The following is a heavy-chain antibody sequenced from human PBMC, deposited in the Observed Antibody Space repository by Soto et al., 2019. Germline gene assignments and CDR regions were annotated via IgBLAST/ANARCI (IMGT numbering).Heavy chain of an antibody. V-gene: IGHV4-30-2*01. CDR2: IYHSGST. CDR3: ARGYCSGGSCYFDY. J-gene: IGHJ4*02. Sequence: PSESLSLTCAVSGGSISSGGYSWSWIRQPPGKGLEWMGYIYHSGSTYYNPSLKSRVTISVDRSKNQFSLKLSSVTAADTAVYYCARGYCSGGSCYFDYWGQGTLVTVSS. D-gene: IGHD2-15*01. CDR1: GGSISSGGYS.